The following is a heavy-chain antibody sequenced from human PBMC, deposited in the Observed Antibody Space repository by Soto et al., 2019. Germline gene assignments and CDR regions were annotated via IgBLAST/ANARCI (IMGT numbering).Heavy chain of an antibody. Sequence: GGSLRLSCAASGFTFSSYSMNWVRQAPGKGLEWVSSISSSSSYIYYADSVKGRFTISRDNAKNSLYLQMNSLRAEDTAVYYCARDYLHTNYAHAFDIWGQGTMVTVSS. D-gene: IGHD1-7*01. CDR3: ARDYLHTNYAHAFDI. CDR2: ISSSSSYI. V-gene: IGHV3-21*01. CDR1: GFTFSSYS. J-gene: IGHJ3*02.